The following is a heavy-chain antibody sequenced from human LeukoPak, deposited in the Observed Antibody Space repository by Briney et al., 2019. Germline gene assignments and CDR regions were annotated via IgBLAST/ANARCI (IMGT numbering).Heavy chain of an antibody. V-gene: IGHV7-4-1*02. CDR3: ARVALVSGPSYGSESEAADY. D-gene: IGHD3-10*01. CDR2: INTNTGNP. J-gene: IGHJ4*02. CDR1: GYTFTSYA. Sequence: ASVKVSCKASGYTFTSYAMNWVRQAPGQGLEWMGWINTNTGNPTYAQGFTGRFVFSLDTSVSTAYLQISSLKAEDTAVYYCARVALVSGPSYGSESEAADYWGQGTLVTVSS.